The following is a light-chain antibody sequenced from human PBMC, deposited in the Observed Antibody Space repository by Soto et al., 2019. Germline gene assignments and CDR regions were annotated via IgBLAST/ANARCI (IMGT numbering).Light chain of an antibody. CDR1: SSDIGAYDY. J-gene: IGLJ1*01. Sequence: QSALTQPASLSGSPGQSITISCTGTSSDIGAYDYVSWFQQHPGKAPKLMISEVNNRPSGVSNRFSGSKSGNTAYLTISELQVEDEAEYFCFSFTTTRTHVFGTGKKVIVL. CDR3: FSFTTTRTHV. V-gene: IGLV2-14*01. CDR2: EVN.